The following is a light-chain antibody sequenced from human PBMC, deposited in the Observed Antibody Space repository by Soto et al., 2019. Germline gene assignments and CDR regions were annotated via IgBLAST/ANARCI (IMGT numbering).Light chain of an antibody. CDR3: QKYNSAPA. CDR1: QGISNY. J-gene: IGKJ4*01. V-gene: IGKV1-27*01. Sequence: DIQMTQSPSSLSASVGDRVTITCRASQGISNYLAWYQQKPGKVPKLLIYAASTLQSGVPSRFXGSGXGTXXXXXXXXLQPEDVXTYYCQKYNSAPAFGGGTKVEIK. CDR2: AAS.